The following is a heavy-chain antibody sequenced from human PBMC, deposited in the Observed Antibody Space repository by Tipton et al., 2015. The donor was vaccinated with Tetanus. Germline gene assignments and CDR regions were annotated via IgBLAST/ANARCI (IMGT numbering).Heavy chain of an antibody. V-gene: IGHV4-39*01. CDR2: IYESGDT. J-gene: IGHJ4*02. Sequence: GLVKPSETLSLTCTVSGGSIRGGTFYWGWIRQPSGKGLEWIGSIYESGDTYYIPSLKRRVTLSGDTSKNQFSLNPNSMAAADTGVYYCARHQSGYFTPFDYWGQGNLVTVSS. CDR1: GGSIRGGTFY. D-gene: IGHD3-3*01. CDR3: ARHQSGYFTPFDY.